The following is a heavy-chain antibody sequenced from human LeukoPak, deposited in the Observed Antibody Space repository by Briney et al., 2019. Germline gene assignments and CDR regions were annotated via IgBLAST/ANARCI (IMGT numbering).Heavy chain of an antibody. CDR3: TRVIVAVPGYFDYFDF. J-gene: IGHJ4*02. V-gene: IGHV3-7*01. CDR1: GFTFSNYY. D-gene: IGHD6-19*01. CDR2: INEDGSNK. Sequence: GGSLRLSCAASGFTFSNYYMRWIRQAPGKGLEWVANINEDGSNKWHLGSVKGRFTVSRDNARNSLYLQMNSLRAEDTAVYYCTRVIVAVPGYFDYFDFWGQGALVTVSS.